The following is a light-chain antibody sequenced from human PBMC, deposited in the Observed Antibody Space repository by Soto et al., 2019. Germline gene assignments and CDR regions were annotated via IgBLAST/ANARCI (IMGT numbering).Light chain of an antibody. Sequence: QAVVTQPPSVSGAPGQRVTISCTGSSSNIGAGYDVHWYQQLPGTAPKLLIYGNSNRPSGVPDRFSGSKSGTSASLAITGLQAEAEADYYCQSYDSSLSGSIFGGGPKLTVL. V-gene: IGLV1-40*01. CDR1: SSNIGAGYD. CDR2: GNS. CDR3: QSYDSSLSGSI. J-gene: IGLJ2*01.